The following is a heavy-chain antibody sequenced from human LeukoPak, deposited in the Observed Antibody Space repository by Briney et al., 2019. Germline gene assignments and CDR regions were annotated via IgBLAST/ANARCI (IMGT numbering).Heavy chain of an antibody. CDR2: IYHSGST. J-gene: IGHJ5*02. CDR1: GYSISSGYY. CDR3: ARMFRSSWYIHWFDP. D-gene: IGHD6-13*01. Sequence: PSETLSLTCTVSGYSISSGYYWGWIRQPPGKGLEWIGSIYHSGSTYYNPSLKSRLTISVDTSKNQFSLKLNFVTAADTAMYYCARMFRSSWYIHWFDPWGQGTLVTVSS. V-gene: IGHV4-38-2*02.